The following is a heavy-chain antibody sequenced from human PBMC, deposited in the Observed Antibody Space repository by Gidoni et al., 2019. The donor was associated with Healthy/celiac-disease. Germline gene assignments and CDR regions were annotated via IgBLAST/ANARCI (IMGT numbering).Heavy chain of an antibody. CDR2: ISSSSSYI. V-gene: IGHV3-21*01. Sequence: EVQLVESGGGLVKHGGSLRLSCAASGFTFSSYSMNWVRQAPGKGREWVSSISSSSSYIYYADSVKGRFTISRDNAKNSLYLQMNSLRAEDTAVYYCARGGAPILFDYWGQGTLVTVSS. CDR1: GFTFSSYS. CDR3: ARGGAPILFDY. D-gene: IGHD3-10*01. J-gene: IGHJ4*02.